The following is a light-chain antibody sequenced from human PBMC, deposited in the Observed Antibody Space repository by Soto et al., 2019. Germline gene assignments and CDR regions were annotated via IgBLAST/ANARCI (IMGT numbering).Light chain of an antibody. V-gene: IGLV2-14*01. Sequence: QSVLTQPASVSGSPGQSITISCTGTSSDIGGYKYVSWYQQHPGKAPKVIIYEVSNRPSGVSNRFSGSKSGNPASLTISGLQADDEADYYCSSYTSSGKAEFGGGTKLTVL. CDR1: SSDIGGYKY. CDR2: EVS. J-gene: IGLJ2*01. CDR3: SSYTSSGKAE.